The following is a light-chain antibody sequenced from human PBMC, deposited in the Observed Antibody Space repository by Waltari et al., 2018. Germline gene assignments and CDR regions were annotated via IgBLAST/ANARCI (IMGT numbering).Light chain of an antibody. CDR2: DAS. CDR1: QSFGGS. V-gene: IGKV1-5*01. Sequence: DIQMTQSPSTLSASVGDRVTITCRPSQSFGGSLAWFQQKPGKAPKLLIYDASTLEPRVPSMFSGSGYGTEFTLTVSRLQPYDFATYYCQQYNNFPFTFGPGTTV. J-gene: IGKJ3*01. CDR3: QQYNNFPFT.